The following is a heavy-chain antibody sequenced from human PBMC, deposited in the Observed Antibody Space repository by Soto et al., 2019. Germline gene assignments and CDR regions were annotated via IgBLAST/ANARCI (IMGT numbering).Heavy chain of an antibody. CDR2: IYYSGST. J-gene: IGHJ4*02. Sequence: PSETLSLTCTVSGGSISSYYWSWIRQPPGKGLEWIGYIYYSGSTNYNPSLKSRVTISVDTSKNQFSLKLSSVTAADTAVYYCARVYYYDILTGSYYFDYWGQGTLVTVSS. CDR1: GGSISSYY. CDR3: ARVYYYDILTGSYYFDY. V-gene: IGHV4-59*01. D-gene: IGHD3-9*01.